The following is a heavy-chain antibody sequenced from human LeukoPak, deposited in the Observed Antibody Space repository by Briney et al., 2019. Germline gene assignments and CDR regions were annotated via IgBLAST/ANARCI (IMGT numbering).Heavy chain of an antibody. CDR2: VYYSGST. V-gene: IGHV4-39*07. CDR1: GDSINSSSYY. CDR3: ARVYGDYVAFFDN. Sequence: PSETLSLTCTFSGDSINSSSYYWGWIRQPPGKGLEWIGSVYYSGSTYYNPSLKSQVTISVDTSKNQFSLKLSSVTAADTAVYYCARVYGDYVAFFDNWGQGTLVTVSS. J-gene: IGHJ4*02. D-gene: IGHD4-17*01.